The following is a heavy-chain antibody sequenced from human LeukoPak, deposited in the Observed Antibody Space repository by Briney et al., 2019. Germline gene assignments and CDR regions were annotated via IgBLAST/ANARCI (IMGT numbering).Heavy chain of an antibody. Sequence: PGGSLRLSCAASGFTFSSYSMNWVRQAPGKGLEWVSYISSSSSTIYYADSVKGRFTISRDNAKNSLYLQMNSLRAEDTAVYYCARVVVPAALPYNWFDPWGQGTLVTVSS. D-gene: IGHD2-2*02. V-gene: IGHV3-48*01. CDR3: ARVVVPAALPYNWFDP. CDR2: ISSSSSTI. J-gene: IGHJ5*02. CDR1: GFTFSSYS.